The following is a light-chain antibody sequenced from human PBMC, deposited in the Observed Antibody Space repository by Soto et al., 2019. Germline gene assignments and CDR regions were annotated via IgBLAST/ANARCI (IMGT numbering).Light chain of an antibody. CDR2: DDS. Sequence: SYELTQPPSVSLAPGQTARITCGGNNIESKSVHWYQQKPGQAPVLVVYDDSYRPSGIPERFSGSSAGNTATLTISRVEAGDEADYFCQVWDTTTTHRVFGGGTKLTVL. V-gene: IGLV3-21*02. CDR3: QVWDTTTTHRV. CDR1: NIESKS. J-gene: IGLJ2*01.